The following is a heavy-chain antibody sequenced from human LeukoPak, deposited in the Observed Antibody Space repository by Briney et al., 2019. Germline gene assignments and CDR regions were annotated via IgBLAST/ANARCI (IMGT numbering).Heavy chain of an antibody. J-gene: IGHJ4*02. D-gene: IGHD5-18*01. CDR3: AREDTAMVPFVDY. V-gene: IGHV1-69*04. CDR1: GGTFSSYA. CDR2: IIPILGIA. Sequence: SVKVSCKASGGTFSSYAISWVRQAPGQGLEWMGRIIPILGIANYAQKFQGRVTITADKSTSTAYMELSSLRFEDTAVYYCAREDTAMVPFVDYWGQGTLVTVSS.